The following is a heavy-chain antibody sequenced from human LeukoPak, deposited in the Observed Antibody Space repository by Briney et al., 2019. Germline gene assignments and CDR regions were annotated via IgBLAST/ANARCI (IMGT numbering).Heavy chain of an antibody. CDR2: IRYSGSP. V-gene: IGHV4-31*01. CDR1: GDSITSRDYY. J-gene: IGHJ4*02. CDR3: ASLGEARDY. Sequence: PSETLSLTCTVSGDSITSRDYYWSWIRQHPGKGLEWIGYIRYSGSPYYNPSLKSPVTISVDTSKNQFSLKLSSVTAADTAVYYCASLGEARDYWGQGTLVTVSS. D-gene: IGHD3-10*01.